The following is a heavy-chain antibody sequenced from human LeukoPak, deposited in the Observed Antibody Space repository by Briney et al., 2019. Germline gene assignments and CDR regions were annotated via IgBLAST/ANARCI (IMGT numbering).Heavy chain of an antibody. V-gene: IGHV1-2*06. CDR3: ARDRGAPGRLVVATTSLEIDY. Sequence: GASVKVSCKASGYTFTGYYMHWVRQAPGQGLEWMGRINPNSGGTNYAQKFQGRVTMTRDTSISTAYMELSRLRSDDTAVYYCARDRGAPGRLVVATTSLEIDYWGQGTLVTVSS. J-gene: IGHJ4*02. CDR1: GYTFTGYY. D-gene: IGHD1-26*01. CDR2: INPNSGGT.